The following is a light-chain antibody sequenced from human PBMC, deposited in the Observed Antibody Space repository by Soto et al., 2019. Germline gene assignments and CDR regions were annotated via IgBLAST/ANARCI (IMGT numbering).Light chain of an antibody. J-gene: IGLJ2*01. V-gene: IGLV2-14*01. CDR3: SSNTSINTVI. Sequence: QSVLTQPASVSGSPGQSIAISCTGTSSDVGGYNRVSWYQQHPGKAPKLMIYDVSNRPSGVSNRFSGSKSGNTASLTISGLQAEDEADYYCSSNTSINTVIFGGGTKLTVL. CDR1: SSDVGGYNR. CDR2: DVS.